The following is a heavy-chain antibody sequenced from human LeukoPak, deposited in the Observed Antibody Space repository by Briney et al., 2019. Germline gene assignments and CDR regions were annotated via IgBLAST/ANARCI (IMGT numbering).Heavy chain of an antibody. CDR3: ARGPSIVVVPAASSYYMDV. Sequence: PSETLSLTCTVSGGSISSYYWSWIRQPPGKGLEWIGYIYYSGSTNYNPSLKSRVTISVDTSKNQFSLKLSSVTAADTAVYYCARGPSIVVVPAASSYYMDVWGKGTTVTVSS. D-gene: IGHD2-2*01. J-gene: IGHJ6*03. CDR2: IYYSGST. V-gene: IGHV4-59*01. CDR1: GGSISSYY.